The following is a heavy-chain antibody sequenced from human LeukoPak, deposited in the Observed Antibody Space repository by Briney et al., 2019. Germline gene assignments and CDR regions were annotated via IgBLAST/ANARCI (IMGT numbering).Heavy chain of an antibody. V-gene: IGHV3-23*01. CDR1: GFTFNNYA. Sequence: GGSLRLSCAASGFTFNNYAMTWVRQAPGKGLEWVSAVSGRGDATYYADSVKGRFTISRDDSKNTLYLQMNSLRAEDTAVYHCAKAPPAATNYYYGMDVWGKGTTVTVSS. CDR2: VSGRGDAT. D-gene: IGHD2-15*01. J-gene: IGHJ6*04. CDR3: AKAPPAATNYYYGMDV.